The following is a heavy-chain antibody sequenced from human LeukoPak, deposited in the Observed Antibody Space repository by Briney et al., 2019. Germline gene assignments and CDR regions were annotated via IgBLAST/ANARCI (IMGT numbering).Heavy chain of an antibody. V-gene: IGHV1-2*02. CDR3: ARDPDDSSGYIGY. Sequence: ASVKVSCTASGYTLTGYYMHWVRQAPGQGLEWMGWINPNSGGTNYAQKFQGRVTMTRDTSISTAYMELSRLRSDDTAVYYCARDPDDSSGYIGYWGQGTLVTVSS. J-gene: IGHJ4*02. CDR1: GYTLTGYY. CDR2: INPNSGGT. D-gene: IGHD3-22*01.